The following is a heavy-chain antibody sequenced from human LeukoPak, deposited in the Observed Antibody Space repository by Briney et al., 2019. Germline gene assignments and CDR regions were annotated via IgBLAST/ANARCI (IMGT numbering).Heavy chain of an antibody. CDR1: GDSISSYY. J-gene: IGHJ4*02. CDR2: IYYSGST. Sequence: SETLSLTCTVSGDSISSYYWSWIRQPPGKGLEWIGYIYYSGSTSYNPSLKSRVTISVGTSKNQFSLKLSSVTAADTAVYYCARGSRYINGYPYFGYWGRGTLVTVSS. V-gene: IGHV4-59*01. D-gene: IGHD5-18*01. CDR3: ARGSRYINGYPYFGY.